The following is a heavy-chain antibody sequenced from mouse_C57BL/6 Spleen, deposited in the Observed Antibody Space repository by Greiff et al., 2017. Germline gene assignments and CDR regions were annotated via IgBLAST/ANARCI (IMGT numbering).Heavy chain of an antibody. J-gene: IGHJ2*01. CDR3: ARRFITTDYFDY. Sequence: EVKLVESGGDLVKPGGSLKLSCAASGFTFSSYGMSWVRQTPDKRLEWVATISSGGSSPSYPDSVKGRFTISRDNAKNTLYLQMSSLKSEDTAMYYCARRFITTDYFDYWGQGTTLTVSS. CDR2: ISSGGSSP. CDR1: GFTFSSYG. D-gene: IGHD1-1*01. V-gene: IGHV5-6*02.